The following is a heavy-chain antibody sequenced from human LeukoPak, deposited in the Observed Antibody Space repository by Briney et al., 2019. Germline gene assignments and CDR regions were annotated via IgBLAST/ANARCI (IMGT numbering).Heavy chain of an antibody. CDR2: IIPILGIA. J-gene: IGHJ4*02. CDR1: GGTFSSYA. D-gene: IGHD4-23*01. Sequence: SVKVSCKASGGTFSSYAISWVRQAPGQGLEWMGRIIPILGIANYAQKFQGRVTITADKSTSTAYMELSSLRSEDTAVYYCARARPHDYGGNLDYWGQGTLVTVSS. V-gene: IGHV1-69*04. CDR3: ARARPHDYGGNLDY.